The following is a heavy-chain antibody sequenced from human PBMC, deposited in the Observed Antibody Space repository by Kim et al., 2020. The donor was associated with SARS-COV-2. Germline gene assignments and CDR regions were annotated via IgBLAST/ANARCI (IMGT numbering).Heavy chain of an antibody. D-gene: IGHD2-2*01. CDR1: GFTFSDYY. CDR3: ARVERENLGYCSSTSCYYYYYYMDV. Sequence: GGSLRLSCAASGFTFSDYYMSWIRQAPGKGLEWVSYISSSGSTIYYADSVKGRFTISRDNAMNSLYLQMNSLRAEDTAVYYCARVERENLGYCSSTSCYYYYYYMDVWGKGTTVTVSS. CDR2: ISSSGSTI. V-gene: IGHV3-11*01. J-gene: IGHJ6*03.